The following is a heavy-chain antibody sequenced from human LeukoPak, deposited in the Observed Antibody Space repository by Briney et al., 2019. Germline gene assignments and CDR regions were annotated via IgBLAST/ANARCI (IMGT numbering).Heavy chain of an antibody. CDR1: VDSFSNYY. CDR3: ARGQGATVPQVGKNWFDP. Sequence: SETLSLTCAVYVDSFSNYYWNWIRQTPGKGLEWIGEVNESGGTNINPSLRSRVILSVDTSKNQFSLKLISMTAADTAIYYCARGQGATVPQVGKNWFDPWGQGTLVTVSS. CDR2: VNESGGT. V-gene: IGHV4-34*01. D-gene: IGHD1-26*01. J-gene: IGHJ5*02.